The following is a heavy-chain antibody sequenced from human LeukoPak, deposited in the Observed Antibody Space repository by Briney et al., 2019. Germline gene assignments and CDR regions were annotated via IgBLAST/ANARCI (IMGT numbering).Heavy chain of an antibody. J-gene: IGHJ5*02. V-gene: IGHV1-18*01. CDR3: AREGPYCGGDCHLNWFDP. CDR1: GYTFTSYG. CDR2: ISAYNGNT. D-gene: IGHD2-21*02. Sequence: ASVKVSCKASGYTFTSYGISWVRQAPGQGLEWMGWISAYNGNTNYAQKLQGRVTMTTDTSTSTAYMEPRSLRSDDTAVYYCAREGPYCGGDCHLNWFDPWGQGTLVTVSS.